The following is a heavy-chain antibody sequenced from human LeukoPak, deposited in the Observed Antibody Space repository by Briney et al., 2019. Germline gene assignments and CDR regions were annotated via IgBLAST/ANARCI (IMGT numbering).Heavy chain of an antibody. J-gene: IGHJ4*02. V-gene: IGHV3-7*01. CDR3: AREGGWSPLDY. CDR2: IKQDGSEK. CDR1: GFTFSNYA. D-gene: IGHD6-19*01. Sequence: TGGSLRLSCAASGFTFSNYAMSWVRQAPGKGLEWVANIKQDGSEKYYVDSVKGRFTISRDNAKNSLYLQMNSLRAEDTAVYYCAREGGWSPLDYWGQGTLVTVSS.